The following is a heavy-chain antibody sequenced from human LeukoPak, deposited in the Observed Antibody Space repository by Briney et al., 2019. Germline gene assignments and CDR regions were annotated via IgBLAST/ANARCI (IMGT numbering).Heavy chain of an antibody. J-gene: IGHJ1*01. CDR1: GYTFTGYY. Sequence: ASVXVSCKASGYTFTGYYMHWVRQAPGQGLEWMGXINPNSGGTSYAQKFQGRVTMTRDTSISTAYMELSRLRSDDTAVYYCARAYYYDSSGYAEYFQHWGQGTLVTVSS. CDR2: INPNSGGT. V-gene: IGHV1-2*02. CDR3: ARAYYYDSSGYAEYFQH. D-gene: IGHD3-22*01.